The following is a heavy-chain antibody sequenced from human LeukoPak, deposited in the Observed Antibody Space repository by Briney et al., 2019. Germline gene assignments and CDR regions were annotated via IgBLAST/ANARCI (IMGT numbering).Heavy chain of an antibody. D-gene: IGHD6-19*01. V-gene: IGHV4-34*01. Sequence: SETLSLTCAVYGGSFRGYYWSWIRQPPGKGLEWIGEINHSGSTNSNPSLKSRVTISVDTSKNQFSLKLSSVTAADTAVYYCARGWQWLAPNDYWGQGTLVTVSS. CDR2: INHSGST. CDR1: GGSFRGYY. J-gene: IGHJ4*02. CDR3: ARGWQWLAPNDY.